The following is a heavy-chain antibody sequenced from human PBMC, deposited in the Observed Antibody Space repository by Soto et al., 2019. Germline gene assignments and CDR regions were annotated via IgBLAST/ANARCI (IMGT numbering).Heavy chain of an antibody. CDR1: GYTFTTFW. CDR2: IDPGDTYA. J-gene: IGHJ5*02. Sequence: GGSLKISCTGFGYTFTTFWISWVRQMPGKGLEWMGRIDPGDTYATYSPAFQGHVTISADKATSTAYLQWSSLKASDTGMYFCARIYCTTTTCDSWFDPWGQGTLVTVSS. V-gene: IGHV5-10-1*01. CDR3: ARIYCTTTTCDSWFDP. D-gene: IGHD2-2*01.